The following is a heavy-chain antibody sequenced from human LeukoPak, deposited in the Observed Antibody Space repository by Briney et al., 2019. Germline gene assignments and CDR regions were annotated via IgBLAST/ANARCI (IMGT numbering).Heavy chain of an antibody. CDR1: GGSISSSSYY. D-gene: IGHD1-20*01. V-gene: IGHV4-39*07. CDR3: ARVALTGSSSRLYYFDY. CDR2: INHSGST. J-gene: IGHJ4*02. Sequence: PSETLSLTCTVSGGSISSSSYYWSWIRQPPGKGLEWIGEINHSGSTNYNPSLKSRVTISVDTSKNQFSLKLSSVTAADTAVYYCARVALTGSSSRLYYFDYWGQGTLVTVSS.